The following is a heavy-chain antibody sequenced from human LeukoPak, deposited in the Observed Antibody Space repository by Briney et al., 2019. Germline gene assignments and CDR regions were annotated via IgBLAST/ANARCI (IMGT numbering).Heavy chain of an antibody. CDR1: GFTFSSYS. V-gene: IGHV3-21*01. D-gene: IGHD1-1*01. CDR3: ARDRTFDHGMDV. CDR2: ISSSSSYI. Sequence: PGGSLRLSCAASGFTFSSYSMNWVRQAPGKGLEWVSSISSSSSYIYYADSVKGRFTISRDNAKNSLYLQMNSLRAEDTAVYYCARDRTFDHGMDVWGQGTTVTVSS. J-gene: IGHJ6*02.